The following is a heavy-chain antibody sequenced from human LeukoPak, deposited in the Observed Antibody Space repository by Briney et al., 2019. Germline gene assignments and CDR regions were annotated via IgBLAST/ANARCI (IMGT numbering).Heavy chain of an antibody. V-gene: IGHV4-34*01. Sequence: SETLSLTCAVYGGSFSGYYWSWIRQPPGKGLEWIGEINHSGSTNYNPSLKSRVTISVDTSKNQFSLKLTSVTAADTAVYYCARYMYYDILTGYYYFDYWGQGTLVTVSS. J-gene: IGHJ4*02. CDR1: GGSFSGYY. CDR3: ARYMYYDILTGYYYFDY. CDR2: INHSGST. D-gene: IGHD3-9*01.